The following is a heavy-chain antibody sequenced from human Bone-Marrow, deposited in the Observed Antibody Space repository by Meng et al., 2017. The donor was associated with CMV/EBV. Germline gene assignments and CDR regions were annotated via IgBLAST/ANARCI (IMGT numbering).Heavy chain of an antibody. CDR3: ARDFLGGPQFDY. J-gene: IGHJ4*02. D-gene: IGHD2-15*01. Sequence: SVKVSCKASGYTFIGYYMHWMRQAPGQGLEWMGGIIPIFGTANYAQKFQGRVTITTDESTSTAYMELSSLRSEDTAVYYCARDFLGGPQFDYWGQGTLVTFPS. CDR2: IIPIFGTA. CDR1: GYTFIGYY. V-gene: IGHV1-69*05.